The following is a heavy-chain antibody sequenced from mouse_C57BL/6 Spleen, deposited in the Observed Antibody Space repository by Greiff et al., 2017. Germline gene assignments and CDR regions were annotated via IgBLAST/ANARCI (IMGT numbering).Heavy chain of an antibody. Sequence: VQLQQPGAELVRPGSSVKLSCKASGYTFTSYWMHWVKQRPIQGLEWIGNIDPSDSETHYNQKFKDKATLTVDKSSSTAYMQLSSLTSEDSAVYYCARSPGGSSWFAYWGQGTLVTVSA. CDR2: IDPSDSET. D-gene: IGHD1-1*01. CDR1: GYTFTSYW. J-gene: IGHJ3*01. V-gene: IGHV1-52*01. CDR3: ARSPGGSSWFAY.